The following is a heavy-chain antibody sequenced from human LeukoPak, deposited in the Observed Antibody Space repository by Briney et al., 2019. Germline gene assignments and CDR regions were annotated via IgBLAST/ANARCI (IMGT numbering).Heavy chain of an antibody. CDR3: ARDLHPGGSYTTSWHH. D-gene: IGHD1-26*01. CDR1: GGTFRSYG. J-gene: IGHJ4*02. V-gene: IGHV1-69*01. Sequence: ASVKVSCKASGGTFRSYGISWVRQAPGQGLEWMGGIIPFFGTANNAQKFQGRVTITADESTSTAYMELSSLRSEDTAVYYCARDLHPGGSYTTSWHHWGQGTLVTVSS. CDR2: IIPFFGTA.